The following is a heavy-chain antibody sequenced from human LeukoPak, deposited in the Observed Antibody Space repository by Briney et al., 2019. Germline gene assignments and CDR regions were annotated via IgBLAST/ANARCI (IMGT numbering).Heavy chain of an antibody. CDR3: ARGKYCSGSSCYEHYPSLDY. D-gene: IGHD2-15*01. Sequence: ASVKVSCKASGYTFTSYGISWVRQAPGQGLEWMGWISAYNGNTNYAQKLQGRVTMTTDTSTSTAYMELRSLISDDTAVYYCARGKYCSGSSCYEHYPSLDYWGQGTLVTVSS. V-gene: IGHV1-18*01. J-gene: IGHJ4*02. CDR2: ISAYNGNT. CDR1: GYTFTSYG.